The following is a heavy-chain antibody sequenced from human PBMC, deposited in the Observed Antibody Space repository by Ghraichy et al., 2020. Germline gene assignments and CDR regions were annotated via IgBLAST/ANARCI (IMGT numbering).Heavy chain of an antibody. CDR1: GFTFSSYW. J-gene: IGHJ4*02. Sequence: GGSLRLSCAASGFTFSSYWMSWVRQAPGKGLEWVANIKQDGSEKYYVDSVKGRFTISRDNAKNSLYLQMNSLRAEDTAVYYCARSTYYYDSSGPFDYWGQGTLVTVSS. CDR3: ARSTYYYDSSGPFDY. D-gene: IGHD3-22*01. V-gene: IGHV3-7*01. CDR2: IKQDGSEK.